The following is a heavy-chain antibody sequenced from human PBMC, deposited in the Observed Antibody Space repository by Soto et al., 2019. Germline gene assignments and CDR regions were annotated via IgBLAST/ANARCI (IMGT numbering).Heavy chain of an antibody. V-gene: IGHV4-59*01. J-gene: IGHJ5*02. CDR3: ARDRSGAAAETRWFDP. CDR1: GGSISSYY. Sequence: SDTLSLTCTVSGGSISSYYWSWIRQPPGKGLEWIGYIYYSGNTNYNPSLKSRVTISVDTSKNQFSLKLSSVTAADTAVYYCARDRSGAAAETRWFDPWGQGTLVTVSS. D-gene: IGHD6-13*01. CDR2: IYYSGNT.